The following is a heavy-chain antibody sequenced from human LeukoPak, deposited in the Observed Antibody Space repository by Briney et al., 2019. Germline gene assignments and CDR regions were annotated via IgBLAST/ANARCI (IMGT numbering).Heavy chain of an antibody. J-gene: IGHJ4*02. D-gene: IGHD5-12*01. CDR1: GYTFTGDY. V-gene: IGHV1-2*02. Sequence: ASVKVSCKASGYTFTGDYMNWVRQAPGQGLEWMGWINPNSGDTNYAQKFQGRVTMTRDTSISTAYMDLSRLRFDDTAVYYCARDARGYSGYGDYWGQGTLVTVSS. CDR3: ARDARGYSGYGDY. CDR2: INPNSGDT.